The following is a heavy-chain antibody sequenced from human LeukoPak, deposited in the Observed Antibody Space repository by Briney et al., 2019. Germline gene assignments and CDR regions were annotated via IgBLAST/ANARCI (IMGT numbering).Heavy chain of an antibody. J-gene: IGHJ5*02. D-gene: IGHD1-26*01. CDR3: ARSRAFNSGAFDP. Sequence: SETLSLTCAVSGASVSSASYWSWIRQPPGKGVEWIAHIYNGVNTNYNPSLKSRVTISVDTSKNQFSLRLNSVTAADTAVYYCARSRAFNSGAFDPWGQGSLVTVSS. CDR2: IYNGVNT. V-gene: IGHV4-61*01. CDR1: GASVSSASY.